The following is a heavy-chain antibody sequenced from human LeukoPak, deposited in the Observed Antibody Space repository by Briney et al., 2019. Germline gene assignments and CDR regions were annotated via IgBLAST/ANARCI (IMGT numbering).Heavy chain of an antibody. D-gene: IGHD6-6*01. CDR3: ARDTVPFYYYYYMDV. CDR2: ISYDGSNK. Sequence: PGGSLRLSCAASGFTFSSYAMHWVRQAPGKGLEWVAVISYDGSNKYYADSVKGRFTISRDNSKNTLYLQMNSLRAEDTAVYYCARDTVPFYYYYYMDVWGKGTTVTASS. J-gene: IGHJ6*03. CDR1: GFTFSSYA. V-gene: IGHV3-30*01.